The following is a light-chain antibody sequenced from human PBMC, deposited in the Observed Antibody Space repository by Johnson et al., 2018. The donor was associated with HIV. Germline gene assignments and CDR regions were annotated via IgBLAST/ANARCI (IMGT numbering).Light chain of an antibody. V-gene: IGLV1-51*02. CDR2: ENN. Sequence: QSVLTQPPSVSAAPGQKVTISCSGSSSNIGNNYVSWYQQLPGTAPQLLIYENNKRPSGIPDRFSGSKSGTSATLGITGLQTGDEADYYCGTWDSSLRGVFGTGTTVTVL. J-gene: IGLJ1*01. CDR3: GTWDSSLRGV. CDR1: SSNIGNNY.